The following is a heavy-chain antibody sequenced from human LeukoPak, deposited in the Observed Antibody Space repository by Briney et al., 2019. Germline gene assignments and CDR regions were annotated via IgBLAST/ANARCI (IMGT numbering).Heavy chain of an antibody. Sequence: GGSLRLSCAASGFTFSTYWMHWVRQAPGKGLVWVSRLSPDGSSSIYADSVKGRFTVSRDNAKNSLYLQMNSLRAEDTAVYYCARGESTYHYDSSGYYYVYWGQGTLVTVSS. CDR3: ARGESTYHYDSSGYYYVY. D-gene: IGHD3-22*01. V-gene: IGHV3-74*01. CDR2: LSPDGSSS. CDR1: GFTFSTYW. J-gene: IGHJ4*02.